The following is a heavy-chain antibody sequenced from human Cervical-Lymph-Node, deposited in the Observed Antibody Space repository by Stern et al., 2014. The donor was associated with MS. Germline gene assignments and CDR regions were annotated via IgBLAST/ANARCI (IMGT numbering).Heavy chain of an antibody. J-gene: IGHJ4*02. Sequence: EVQLVQSGGGLVKPGGSLRLSCAASGFTFSSYSMNWVRPAPGKGLEWVGSISRGGSYIYYADSLKGRFTISRDNAKNSLYLQMNSLRAEDTAVYYCARGRGGNYRYYFDYWGQGTLVTVSS. V-gene: IGHV3-21*01. CDR1: GFTFSSYS. CDR3: ARGRGGNYRYYFDY. D-gene: IGHD4-23*01. CDR2: ISRGGSYI.